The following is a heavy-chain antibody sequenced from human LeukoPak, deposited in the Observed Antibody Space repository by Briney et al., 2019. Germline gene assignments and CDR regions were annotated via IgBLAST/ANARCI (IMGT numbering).Heavy chain of an antibody. CDR1: GFTFSTYT. Sequence: QPGGSLRLSCAASGFTFSTYTINWIRQAPGKGLEWVSCISSTSSTIYYADSVKGRFTISRDNAKNSAYLQMNSLRDEDTAVYYCATELGINNWDQGTLVTVSS. J-gene: IGHJ4*02. D-gene: IGHD7-27*01. V-gene: IGHV3-48*02. CDR2: ISSTSSTI. CDR3: ATELGINN.